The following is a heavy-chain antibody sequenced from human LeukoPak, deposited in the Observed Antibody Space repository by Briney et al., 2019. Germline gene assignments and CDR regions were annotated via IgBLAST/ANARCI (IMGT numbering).Heavy chain of an antibody. CDR2: IRYDGSNE. J-gene: IGHJ4*02. CDR1: GFTFSSNG. D-gene: IGHD5-12*01. Sequence: PGGSLRLSCATSGFTFSSNGLHWVRQAPGKGLEWVAFIRYDGSNEYYADSVKGRFTISRDNSKNTLYLQMNSLRTEDTAVYYCAKTGYSGSAYGTWYFGCWGQGTLVTVCS. V-gene: IGHV3-30*02. CDR3: AKTGYSGSAYGTWYFGC.